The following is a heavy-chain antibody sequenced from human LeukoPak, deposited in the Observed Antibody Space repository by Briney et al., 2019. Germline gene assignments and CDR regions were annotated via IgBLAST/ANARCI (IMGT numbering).Heavy chain of an antibody. V-gene: IGHV1-2*02. J-gene: IGHJ6*03. D-gene: IGHD6-13*01. CDR2: INPNSGGT. Sequence: ASVTVSCTASGYTFTVYYMHWVRQAPGQGLEWMGWINPNSGGTNYAQKFQGRVTMTRDTSISTAYMELSRLRSDDTAVYYCARDRSIAAAGYYYYYYMDVWGKGTTVTISS. CDR1: GYTFTVYY. CDR3: ARDRSIAAAGYYYYYYMDV.